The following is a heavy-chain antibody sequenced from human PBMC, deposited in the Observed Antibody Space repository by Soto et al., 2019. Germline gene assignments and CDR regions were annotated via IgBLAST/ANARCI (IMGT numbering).Heavy chain of an antibody. CDR1: GGTFSSYA. J-gene: IGHJ6*02. CDR3: ARVRMLELVYYYYYGMDV. CDR2: IIPIFGTA. V-gene: IGHV1-69*06. D-gene: IGHD1-7*01. Sequence: GASVKVSCKASGGTFSSYAISWVRQAPGQGLEWMGGIIPIFGTANYAQKFQGRVTITADKSTSTAYMELSSLRSEDTAVYYCARVRMLELVYYYYYGMDVWGQGTTVTVSS.